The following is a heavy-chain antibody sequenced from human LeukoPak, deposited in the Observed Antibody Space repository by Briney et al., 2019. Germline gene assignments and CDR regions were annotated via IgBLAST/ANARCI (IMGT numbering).Heavy chain of an antibody. CDR3: ARDRYYDSSGYYNYYYYYGMDV. CDR1: GYTFTSYG. J-gene: IGHJ6*02. Sequence: ASVKVSCKASGYTFTSYGISWVRQAPGQGLEWMGWISAYNGNTNYAQKLQGRVTMTTDTSTSTAYMELRSLRSDDTAVYYCARDRYYDSSGYYNYYYYYGMDVWGQGTTVTVSS. CDR2: ISAYNGNT. V-gene: IGHV1-18*01. D-gene: IGHD3-22*01.